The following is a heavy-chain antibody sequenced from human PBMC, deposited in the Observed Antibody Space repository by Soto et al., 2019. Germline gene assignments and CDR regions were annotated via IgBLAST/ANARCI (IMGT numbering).Heavy chain of an antibody. Sequence: QVQLVQSGAEVKKPGASVKVSCKASGYTFTGYYMHWVRQAPGQGLEWMGWINPNSGGTNHAQKFQGWVTMTRDTSISTAYMELSRLRSDDTAVYYCARVYGSGTLNGMDVWGQGTTVTVSS. D-gene: IGHD3-10*01. CDR2: INPNSGGT. CDR1: GYTFTGYY. CDR3: ARVYGSGTLNGMDV. V-gene: IGHV1-2*04. J-gene: IGHJ6*02.